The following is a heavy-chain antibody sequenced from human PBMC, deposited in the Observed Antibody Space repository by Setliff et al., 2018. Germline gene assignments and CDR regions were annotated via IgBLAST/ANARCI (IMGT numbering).Heavy chain of an antibody. CDR1: GGSIGSYH. J-gene: IGHJ4*02. CDR2: IFDSGKS. V-gene: IGHV4-4*07. Sequence: KTSETLSLTCTVSGGSIGSYHWSWIRQPAGKGLEWIGRIFDSGKSNYNPSLESRVTMSVDTSKNQFSLRLTSMSAADTAVYYCARGPNDGWPIDYWGQGTLVTVSS. D-gene: IGHD6-19*01. CDR3: ARGPNDGWPIDY.